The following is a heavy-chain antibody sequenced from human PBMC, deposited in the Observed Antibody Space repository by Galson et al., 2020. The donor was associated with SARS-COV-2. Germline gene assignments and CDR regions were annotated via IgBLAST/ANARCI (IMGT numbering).Heavy chain of an antibody. J-gene: IGHJ4*02. CDR2: ISYDGSNK. CDR3: ARVRGGSYYSHFDY. CDR1: GFTFSSYA. V-gene: IGHV3-30*01. Sequence: GESLKISCAASGFTFSSYAMHWVRQAPGKGLEWVAVISYDGSNKYYADSVKGRFTISRDNSKNTLYLQMNSLRAEDTAVYYCARVRGGSYYSHFDYGGQGTLVTVSS. D-gene: IGHD1-26*01.